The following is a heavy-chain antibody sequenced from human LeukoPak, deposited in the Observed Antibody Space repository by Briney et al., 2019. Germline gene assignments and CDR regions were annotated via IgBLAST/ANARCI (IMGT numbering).Heavy chain of an antibody. CDR1: GFNFDDYA. Sequence: GGSLRLSCAASGFNFDDYAMHWVRQAPGNGLEWVSGISWNSGSIGYADSVKGRFTISRDNAKNSLYLQMNSLRSEDTAVYYCAAVDYYDSSAGSDDAFDIWGQGTMVTVSS. CDR2: ISWNSGSI. V-gene: IGHV3-9*01. CDR3: AAVDYYDSSAGSDDAFDI. D-gene: IGHD3-22*01. J-gene: IGHJ3*02.